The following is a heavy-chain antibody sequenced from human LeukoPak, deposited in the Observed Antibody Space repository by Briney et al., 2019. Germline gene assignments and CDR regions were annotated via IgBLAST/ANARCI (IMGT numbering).Heavy chain of an antibody. J-gene: IGHJ5*02. CDR1: GNTFGTYW. CDR2: IFPRTSEV. Sequence: GESLKISCKDVGNTFGTYWVGWVRQMPGKGLEYMGIIFPRTSEVRYGPAFQGQVTISADKSLSTAYLQWTGLKASDTAMYYCARHTGRPQAGWFDPWGQGTLVAVSA. D-gene: IGHD3-10*01. V-gene: IGHV5-51*01. CDR3: ARHTGRPQAGWFDP.